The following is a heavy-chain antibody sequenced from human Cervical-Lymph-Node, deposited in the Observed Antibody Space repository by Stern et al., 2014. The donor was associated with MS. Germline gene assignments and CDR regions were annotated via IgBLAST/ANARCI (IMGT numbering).Heavy chain of an antibody. V-gene: IGHV1-69*01. CDR3: ATPSTVTVGAMDV. CDR1: GGTFSSQA. Sequence: QVQLVESGAEVKKPGSSVKVSCKASGGTFSSQAINWVRQAPGQGLEWVGGIIPIFGTPNYAQKVQDRVTITADESTSTAYMDLSSLRSEDTAVYYCATPSTVTVGAMDVWGHGTTVTVSS. CDR2: IIPIFGTP. J-gene: IGHJ6*02. D-gene: IGHD5/OR15-5a*01.